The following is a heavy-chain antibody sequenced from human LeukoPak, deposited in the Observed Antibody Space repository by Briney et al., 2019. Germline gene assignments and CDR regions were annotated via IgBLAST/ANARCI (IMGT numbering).Heavy chain of an antibody. CDR3: ATAFPGYYYDSSGEPFDY. CDR2: IYYSGST. Sequence: SETLSLTCTVSGVSISSSNSYWGWIRQPPGKGLEWIGSIYYSGSTYYNPSLKSRVTISVDTSKNQFSLKLSSVTAADTAVYYCATAFPGYYYDSSGEPFDYWGQGTLVTVSS. CDR1: GVSISSSNSY. V-gene: IGHV4-39*07. J-gene: IGHJ4*02. D-gene: IGHD3-22*01.